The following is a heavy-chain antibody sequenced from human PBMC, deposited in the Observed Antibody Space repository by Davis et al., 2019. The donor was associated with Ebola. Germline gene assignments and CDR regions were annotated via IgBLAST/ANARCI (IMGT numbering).Heavy chain of an antibody. J-gene: IGHJ4*02. V-gene: IGHV3-66*02. CDR2: IYNDGRT. D-gene: IGHD4-11*01. Sequence: PGGSLRLSCAASGFTVSSTYMTWVRQAPGKGLEWISFIYNDGRTAYAEFVKGRFTISRDTSKNTLYLQMNSLRVEDTAIYYCARESNYVFDYWGQGTLVTVSS. CDR3: ARESNYVFDY. CDR1: GFTVSSTY.